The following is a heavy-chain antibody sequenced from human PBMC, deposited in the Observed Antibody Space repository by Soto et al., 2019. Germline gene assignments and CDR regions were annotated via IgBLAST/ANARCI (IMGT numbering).Heavy chain of an antibody. CDR2: INAGSGNT. CDR3: ARGGEAGYGTY. Sequence: QVQLVQSGAEVKMPGASVKVSCKASGYTFSSYNMHWVRQAPGQRPEWMGRINAGSGNTQYSQKFQDRVTITRDTSESTAHMELSSLRSEDTAVYYCARGGEAGYGTYWGQGTLVIVSS. J-gene: IGHJ4*02. D-gene: IGHD3-16*01. V-gene: IGHV1-3*01. CDR1: GYTFSSYN.